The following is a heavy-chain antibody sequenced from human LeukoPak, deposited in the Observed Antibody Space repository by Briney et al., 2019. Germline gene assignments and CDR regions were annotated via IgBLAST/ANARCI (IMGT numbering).Heavy chain of an antibody. CDR1: GGSISSGGYS. V-gene: IGHV4-30-2*01. J-gene: IGHJ3*02. CDR3: ARASMITFGGVIVIPGAFDI. CDR2: IYHSGST. D-gene: IGHD3-16*02. Sequence: PSQTLSLTCAVSGGSISSGGYSWSWIRQPPGKGLEWIGYIYHSGSTYYNPSLKSRVTISVDRSKNQFSLKLSSVTAADTAVYYCARASMITFGGVIVIPGAFDIWGQGTMVTVSS.